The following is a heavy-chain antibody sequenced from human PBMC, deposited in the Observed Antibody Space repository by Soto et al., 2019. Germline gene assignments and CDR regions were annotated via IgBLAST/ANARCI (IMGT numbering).Heavy chain of an antibody. D-gene: IGHD3-16*01. CDR3: AKGRGGSHGRYYFDY. CDR2: ISWNSGNI. Sequence: EVQLVESGGGLVQPDRSLRLSCAASGFSFDDYAMHWVRQAPGQGLEWVSGISWNSGNIGYADSVKGRFTISRDNAKNSLDLQMNSLRTDDTAWYYCAKGRGGSHGRYYFDYWGQGALVTGSS. V-gene: IGHV3-9*01. J-gene: IGHJ4*02. CDR1: GFSFDDYA.